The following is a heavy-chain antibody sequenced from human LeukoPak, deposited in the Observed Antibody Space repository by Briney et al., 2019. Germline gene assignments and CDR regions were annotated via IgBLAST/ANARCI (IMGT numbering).Heavy chain of an antibody. Sequence: GGSLGLSCAASGFTFSNYWMHWVRQGPGKRLVWVSRINSDGSSTSYADSVKGRFTISRDNAKNTLYLQMNSLRAEDTAVYYCARGSYIPEYWGQGTLVTVSS. CDR2: INSDGSST. D-gene: IGHD3-10*01. J-gene: IGHJ4*02. CDR3: ARGSYIPEY. V-gene: IGHV3-74*01. CDR1: GFTFSNYW.